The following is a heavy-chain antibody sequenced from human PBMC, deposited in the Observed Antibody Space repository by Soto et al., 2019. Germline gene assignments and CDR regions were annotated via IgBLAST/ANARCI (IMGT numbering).Heavy chain of an antibody. CDR3: ARRAGR. V-gene: IGHV3-48*03. D-gene: IGHD6-13*01. J-gene: IGHJ3*01. CDR1: GFTFSSSE. Sequence: PGGSLRLSCAVSGFTFSSSEMYWVRQAPGKGLEWISYIHPSGQPIFYADSVKGPFTISRDNANNSLFLQMNSLRAEDTAVYYCARRAGRWGQGTMVTVSS. CDR2: IHPSGQPI.